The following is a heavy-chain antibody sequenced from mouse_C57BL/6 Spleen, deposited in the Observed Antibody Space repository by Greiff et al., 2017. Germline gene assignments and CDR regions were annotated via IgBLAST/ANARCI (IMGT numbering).Heavy chain of an antibody. CDR2: ISSGGSYT. V-gene: IGHV5-6*01. J-gene: IGHJ1*03. D-gene: IGHD1-1*01. Sequence: DVHLVESGGDLVKPGGSLKLSCAASGFTFSSYGMSWVRQTPDKRLEWVATISSGGSYTYYPDSVKGRFTISRDNAKNTLYLQMSSLKSEDTAMYYCANYYGSFRYFDVWGTGTTVTVSS. CDR1: GFTFSSYG. CDR3: ANYYGSFRYFDV.